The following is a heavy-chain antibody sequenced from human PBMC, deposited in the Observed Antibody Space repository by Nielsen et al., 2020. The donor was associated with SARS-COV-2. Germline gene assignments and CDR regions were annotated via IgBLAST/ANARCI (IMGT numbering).Heavy chain of an antibody. J-gene: IGHJ4*02. CDR1: GYSFTSYW. D-gene: IGHD7-27*01. V-gene: IGHV5-51*01. CDR2: IYPGDSDT. CDR3: ARHRRSLGPFDY. Sequence: KVSCKGSGYSFTSYWLGWVRQMPGKGLEWMGIIYPGDSDTRYSPSFQGQVTISADKSISTAYLQWSSLKASDTAMYYCARHRRSLGPFDYWGQGTLVTVSS.